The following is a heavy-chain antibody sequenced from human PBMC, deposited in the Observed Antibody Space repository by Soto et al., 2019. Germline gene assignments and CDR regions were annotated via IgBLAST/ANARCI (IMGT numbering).Heavy chain of an antibody. V-gene: IGHV1-2*04. CDR3: ARGDSSGFHEYFQH. Sequence: ASVKVFCKASGYTFTGYYMHWVRQAPGQGLEWMGWINPNSGGTNYAQKFQGWVTMTRDTSISTAYMELSRLRSDDTAVYYCARGDSSGFHEYFQHWGQGTLVTVSS. CDR1: GYTFTGYY. J-gene: IGHJ1*01. CDR2: INPNSGGT. D-gene: IGHD3-22*01.